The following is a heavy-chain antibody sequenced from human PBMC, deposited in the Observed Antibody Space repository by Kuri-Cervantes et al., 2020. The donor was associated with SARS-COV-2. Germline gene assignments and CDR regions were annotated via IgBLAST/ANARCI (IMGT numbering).Heavy chain of an antibody. V-gene: IGHV4-34*01. J-gene: IGHJ3*02. CDR3: ARPAGYSGSYWGYAFDI. CDR2: INHSGNT. Sequence: SQTLSLTCAVYGGSFSDYYWSWVRQPPGKGLEWIGEINHSGNTNYDPSLKSRVTISVDTSKNRFSLKLSSVTAADTAVYYCARPAGYSGSYWGYAFDIWGQGTMVTVSS. CDR1: GGSFSDYY. D-gene: IGHD1-26*01.